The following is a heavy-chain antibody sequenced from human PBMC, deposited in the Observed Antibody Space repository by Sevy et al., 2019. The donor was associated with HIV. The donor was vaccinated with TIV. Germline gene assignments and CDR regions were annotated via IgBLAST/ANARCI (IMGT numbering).Heavy chain of an antibody. D-gene: IGHD1-7*01. CDR2: TYYRSKWYS. J-gene: IGHJ6*02. CDR1: GDSVSSSSAA. V-gene: IGHV6-1*01. CDR3: ARGDELNSYYYGMDV. Sequence: SQTLSLTCAISGDSVSSSSAAWNWFRQSPSRGLEWLGRTYYRSKWYSDYEVSVKGRVTINPDKSKNQFSLHLEPVTPEDRAVYFCARGDELNSYYYGMDVWGQGTTVTVSS.